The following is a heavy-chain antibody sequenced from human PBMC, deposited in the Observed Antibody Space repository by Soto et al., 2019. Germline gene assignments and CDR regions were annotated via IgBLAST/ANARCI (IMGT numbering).Heavy chain of an antibody. CDR1: GFTFSSYG. Sequence: QVPLVESGGGVVQPGRSLRLSCAASGFTFSSYGMHWVRQAPGKGLEWVAVIWYDGNNKYYTDSVKGRFTISRDNSKNTLYLQMNSLRAEDTAVYYCARDQEDIVIMVYAMGVGIDYWGQGTLVTVSS. J-gene: IGHJ4*02. CDR3: ARDQEDIVIMVYAMGVGIDY. V-gene: IGHV3-33*01. D-gene: IGHD2-8*01. CDR2: IWYDGNNK.